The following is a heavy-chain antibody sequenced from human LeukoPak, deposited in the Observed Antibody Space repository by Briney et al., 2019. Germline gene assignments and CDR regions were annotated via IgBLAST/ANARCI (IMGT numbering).Heavy chain of an antibody. J-gene: IGHJ4*02. V-gene: IGHV1-2*02. Sequence: ASVKVSCKASGYTFIGYYRHWVRQAPGQGLEWMGWINPNNGGTNYAQKFQGRVTMTRDTSISTAYMELSRLRSDDTAVFYCARGNAVVPAATDYWGQGTLVTVSS. CDR2: INPNNGGT. CDR3: ARGNAVVPAATDY. D-gene: IGHD2-15*01. CDR1: GYTFIGYY.